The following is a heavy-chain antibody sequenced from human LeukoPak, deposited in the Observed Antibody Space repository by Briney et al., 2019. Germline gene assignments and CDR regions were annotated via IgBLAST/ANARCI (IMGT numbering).Heavy chain of an antibody. CDR1: GGSISSSSYY. D-gene: IGHD3-22*01. J-gene: IGHJ4*02. Sequence: SEILSLTCTVSGGSISSSSYYWGWIRQPPGKGLEWIGSIYYSGSTYYNPSLKSRVTISVDTSKNQFSLKLSSVTAADTAVYYCARQGTFYYDSSGYVNFDYWGQGTLVTVSS. V-gene: IGHV4-39*01. CDR3: ARQGTFYYDSSGYVNFDY. CDR2: IYYSGST.